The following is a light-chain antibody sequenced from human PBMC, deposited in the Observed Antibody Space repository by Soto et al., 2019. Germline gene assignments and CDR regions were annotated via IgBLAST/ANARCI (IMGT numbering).Light chain of an antibody. CDR1: QGVSNW. J-gene: IGKJ3*01. V-gene: IGKV1-12*01. Sequence: DIQMTQSPSSVSASVGDRVTIACRASQGVSNWLAWYQQKPGKAPKLLIYAASRLQSGVPSRLSGSGSGTNFTLTSSSLQPEDFATYYCQEANTFPFTFGPGTKVDVK. CDR2: AAS. CDR3: QEANTFPFT.